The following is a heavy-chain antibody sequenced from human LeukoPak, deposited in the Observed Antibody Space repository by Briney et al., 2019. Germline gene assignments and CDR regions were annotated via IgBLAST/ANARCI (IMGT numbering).Heavy chain of an antibody. D-gene: IGHD6-19*01. J-gene: IGHJ4*02. CDR2: INHSRSR. CDR3: ARHYSSDPFDY. V-gene: IGHV4-34*01. Sequence: SETLSLTCAVYGGSFSRYYWTWVRQPPGKGLEWIGEINHSRSRRFNPSFESRVSMSVDTSKSQISLELTSVTAADAAVYYCARHYSSDPFDYWGQGTLVTVSS. CDR1: GGSFSRYY.